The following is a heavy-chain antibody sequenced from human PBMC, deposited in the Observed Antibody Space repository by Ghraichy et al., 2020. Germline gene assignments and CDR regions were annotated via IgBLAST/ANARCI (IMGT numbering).Heavy chain of an antibody. Sequence: GGSLRLSCKGSGYSFTSYWIGWVRQMPGKGLEWMGIIYPGDSDTRYSPSFQGQVTISADKSISTAYLQWSSLKASDTAMYYCARWGPVVAAHNWFDPWGQGTLVTVSS. CDR1: GYSFTSYW. V-gene: IGHV5-51*01. CDR3: ARWGPVVAAHNWFDP. D-gene: IGHD2-15*01. CDR2: IYPGDSDT. J-gene: IGHJ5*02.